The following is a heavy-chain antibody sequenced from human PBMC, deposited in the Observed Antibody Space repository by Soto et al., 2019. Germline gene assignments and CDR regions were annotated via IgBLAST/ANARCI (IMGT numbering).Heavy chain of an antibody. CDR3: ARSDGYNFNWLDS. J-gene: IGHJ5*01. Sequence: QVQLVQSGAEVKTPGASVKVSCKASGYTFATYDINWVRQAPGQGLEWMGWMNPNSGNTGYEQKFQGRLTMTMDTALSVAHMELSSLRNEDTAVYYCARSDGYNFNWLDSWGQGTLFTVSA. CDR2: MNPNSGNT. D-gene: IGHD2-21*01. V-gene: IGHV1-8*01. CDR1: GYTFATYD.